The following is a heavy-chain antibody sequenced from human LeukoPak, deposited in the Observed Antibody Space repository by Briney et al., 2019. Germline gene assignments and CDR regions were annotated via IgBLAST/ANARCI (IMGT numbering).Heavy chain of an antibody. CDR2: IYYSGST. V-gene: IGHV4-59*01. D-gene: IGHD1-7*01. J-gene: IGHJ4*02. CDR3: ARVDWNYYFDY. CDR1: GGSISSYY. Sequence: PSETLCLTCTVSGGSISSYYSSWIRQPPGKGLEWIGYIYYSGSTNYNPSLKSRVTISVDTSKNQFSLKLSSVTAADTAVYYCARVDWNYYFDYWGQGTLVTVSS.